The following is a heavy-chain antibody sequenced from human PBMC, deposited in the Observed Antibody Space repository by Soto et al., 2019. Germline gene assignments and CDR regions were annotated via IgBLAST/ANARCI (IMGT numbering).Heavy chain of an antibody. CDR3: ASRGYSYGFSLGMDV. CDR1: GGSISSGGYY. D-gene: IGHD5-18*01. Sequence: SETLSLTCTVSGGSISSGGYYWSWILQHPGKGLEWIGYIYYSGSTYYNPSLKSRVTISVDTSKNQFSLKLSSVTAADTAVYYCASRGYSYGFSLGMDVWGQGTTVTVSS. CDR2: IYYSGST. J-gene: IGHJ6*02. V-gene: IGHV4-31*03.